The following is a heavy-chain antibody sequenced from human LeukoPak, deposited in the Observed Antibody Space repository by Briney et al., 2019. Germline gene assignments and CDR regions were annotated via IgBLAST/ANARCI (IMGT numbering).Heavy chain of an antibody. D-gene: IGHD6-13*01. V-gene: IGHV1-2*02. CDR1: GYTFTGYY. CDR3: ARAGYSSDAFDI. Sequence: ASVKVSCKASGYTFTGYYMHWVRQAPGQGLEWMGWINPNSGGTNYAQKFQGRVTMTRDTSISTAYMERSRLRSDDTAVYYCARAGYSSDAFDIWGQGTMVTVSS. CDR2: INPNSGGT. J-gene: IGHJ3*02.